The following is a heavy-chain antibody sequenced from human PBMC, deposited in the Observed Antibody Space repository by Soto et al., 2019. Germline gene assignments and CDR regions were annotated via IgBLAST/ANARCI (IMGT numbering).Heavy chain of an antibody. CDR3: ARDQTDSGGYSDS. CDR2: IWNDGSNE. CDR1: GLPFSSFG. D-gene: IGHD2-15*01. J-gene: IGHJ4*02. Sequence: PGGSLRLSCEASGLPFSSFGIHWVRQAPGKGLEWLAIIWNDGSNEYYADSVKGRFTISRDNSKNTVYLQVSNLRAEDTAVYFCARDQTDSGGYSDSWGQGTLVTVSS. V-gene: IGHV3-33*01.